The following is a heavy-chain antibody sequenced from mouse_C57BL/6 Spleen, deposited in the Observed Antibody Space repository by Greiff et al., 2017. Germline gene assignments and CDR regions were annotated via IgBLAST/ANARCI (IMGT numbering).Heavy chain of an antibody. V-gene: IGHV1-47*01. J-gene: IGHJ2*01. Sequence: VMLVESGAELVKPGASVKMSCKASGYTFTTYPIEWMKQNHGKSLEWIGNFHPYNDDTKYNEKFKGKATLTVEKSSSTVYLELSRLTSDDSAVYYCARRSYYGSSYVYYFDYWGQGTTLTVSS. CDR3: ARRSYYGSSYVYYFDY. CDR1: GYTFTTYP. D-gene: IGHD1-1*01. CDR2: FHPYNDDT.